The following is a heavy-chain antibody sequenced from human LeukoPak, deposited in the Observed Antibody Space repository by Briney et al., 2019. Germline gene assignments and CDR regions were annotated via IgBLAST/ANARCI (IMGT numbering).Heavy chain of an antibody. CDR1: GFTFSSYW. CDR3: ARDGGYDYVWGSYRYGGYFVY. V-gene: IGHV3-7*03. J-gene: IGHJ4*02. D-gene: IGHD3-16*02. Sequence: GGSLRLSCAASGFTFSSYWMSWVRQAPGKGLEWVANIKQDGSEKYYVDSVKGRFTISRDNAKNSLYLQMNSLRAEDTAVYYCARDGGYDYVWGSYRYGGYFVYWGQGTLVTVSS. CDR2: IKQDGSEK.